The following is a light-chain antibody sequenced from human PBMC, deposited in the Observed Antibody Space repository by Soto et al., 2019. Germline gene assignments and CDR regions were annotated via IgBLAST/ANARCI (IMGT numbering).Light chain of an antibody. Sequence: QSVLTQPPSVSGAPGQRVTISCTGSSSNIGAGYDVHWYQQLPGTAPKVLIYGNSNRPSGVPDRFSGSKSGTSASLAITGLQAEDEGDYYCQSYDSRLRGLVFGGGTKLTVL. V-gene: IGLV1-40*01. CDR3: QSYDSRLRGLV. J-gene: IGLJ3*02. CDR2: GNS. CDR1: SSNIGAGYD.